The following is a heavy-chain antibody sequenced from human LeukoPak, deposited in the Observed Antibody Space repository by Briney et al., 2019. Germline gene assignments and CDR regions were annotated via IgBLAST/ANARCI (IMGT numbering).Heavy chain of an antibody. CDR1: GFTVSSNY. J-gene: IGHJ6*02. CDR2: IYSGGST. CDR3: AKDRIAAAGLRYYYYGMDI. Sequence: GGSLRLSCAASGFTVSSNYMSWVRQAPGKGLEWVSVIYSGGSTYYADSVKGRFTISRDNSKNTLYLQMNSLRAEDTAVYYCAKDRIAAAGLRYYYYGMDIWGQGTTVTVSS. D-gene: IGHD6-13*01. V-gene: IGHV3-66*02.